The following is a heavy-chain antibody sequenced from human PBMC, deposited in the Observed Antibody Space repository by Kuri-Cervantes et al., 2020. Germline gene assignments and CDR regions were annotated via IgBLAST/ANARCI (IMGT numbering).Heavy chain of an antibody. D-gene: IGHD3-22*01. CDR1: GFTFSSYS. V-gene: IGHV3-30*18. J-gene: IGHJ3*02. CDR3: ANEGVVATGAFDI. Sequence: GESLKISCAASGFTFSSYSMNWVRQAPGKGLEWVAVISYDGSNKYYADSVKGRFTISRDKSKNTLYLQMNSLRAEDTAVYFCANEGVVATGAFDIWGQGTMVTVSS. CDR2: ISYDGSNK.